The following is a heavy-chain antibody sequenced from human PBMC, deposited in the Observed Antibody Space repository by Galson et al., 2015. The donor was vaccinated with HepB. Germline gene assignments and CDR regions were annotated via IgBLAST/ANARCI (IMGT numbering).Heavy chain of an antibody. CDR2: TYYRSKWYT. CDR1: GDSVSATNIA. J-gene: IGHJ4*02. D-gene: IGHD6-19*01. Sequence: CAISGDSVSATNIAWSWIRQSPSRGLEWLGRTYYRSKWYTDYAASVKGRMTINADTCRNQLSLQMNSLTPEDTAVYYCARYLGWYYFDFWGQGILVTVSS. V-gene: IGHV6-1*01. CDR3: ARYLGWYYFDF.